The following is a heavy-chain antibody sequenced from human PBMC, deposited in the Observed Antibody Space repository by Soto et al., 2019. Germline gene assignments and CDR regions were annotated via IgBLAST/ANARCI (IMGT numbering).Heavy chain of an antibody. J-gene: IGHJ4*02. CDR2: IIPILGIA. CDR1: GDTFSSYT. Sequence: ASVKVSCKASGDTFSSYTISWVRQAPGQGLEWMGRIIPILGIANYAQKFQGRVTITADKSTSTAYMELSSLRSEDTAVYYCARGYDSSGYFGFDYWGQGTLVTVSS. D-gene: IGHD3-22*01. CDR3: ARGYDSSGYFGFDY. V-gene: IGHV1-69*02.